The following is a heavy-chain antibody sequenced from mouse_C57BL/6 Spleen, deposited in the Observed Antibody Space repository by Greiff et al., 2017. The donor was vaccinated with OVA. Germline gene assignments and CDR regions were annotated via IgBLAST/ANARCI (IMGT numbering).Heavy chain of an antibody. Sequence: QVQLQQSGAELVKPGASVKMSCKASGYTFTSYWITWVKQRPGQGLEWIGDIYPGSGSTNYNEKFKSKATLTVDTSSSTAYMQLSSLTSEDSAVYYCARGGIYNQGFAYWGQGTLVTVSA. D-gene: IGHD6-1*01. CDR3: ARGGIYNQGFAY. CDR2: IYPGSGST. CDR1: GYTFTSYW. V-gene: IGHV1-55*01. J-gene: IGHJ3*01.